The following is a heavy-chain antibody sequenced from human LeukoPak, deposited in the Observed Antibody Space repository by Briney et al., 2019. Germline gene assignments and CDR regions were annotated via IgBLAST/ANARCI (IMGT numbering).Heavy chain of an antibody. J-gene: IGHJ4*02. D-gene: IGHD3-10*01. CDR2: IKSKTDGGTT. V-gene: IGHV3-15*01. CDR3: TTDLFYSGSSSPLDY. CDR1: GFTFSSYS. Sequence: GGSLRLSCAASGFTFSSYSMNWVRQAPGKGLEWVGRIKSKTDGGTTDYAAPVKGRFTISRDDSKNTLYLQMNSLKTEDTAVYYCTTDLFYSGSSSPLDYWGQGTLVTVSS.